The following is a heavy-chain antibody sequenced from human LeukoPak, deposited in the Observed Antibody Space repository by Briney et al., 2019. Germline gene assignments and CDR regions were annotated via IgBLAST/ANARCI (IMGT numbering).Heavy chain of an antibody. D-gene: IGHD5-12*01. J-gene: IGHJ4*02. V-gene: IGHV4-39*07. CDR1: GGSISSSSYY. CDR2: IYYSGST. Sequence: SETLSLTCTVSGGSISSSSYYWGWIRQPPGKGLEWIGSIYYSGSTYYNPSLKSRVTISVDKSKNQFSLKLSSVTAADTAVYYCARVTDKVVATTFDYWGQGTLVTVSS. CDR3: ARVTDKVVATTFDY.